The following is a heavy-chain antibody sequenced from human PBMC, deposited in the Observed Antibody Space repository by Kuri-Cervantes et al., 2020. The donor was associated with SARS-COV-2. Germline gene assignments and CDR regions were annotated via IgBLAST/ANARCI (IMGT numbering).Heavy chain of an antibody. CDR2: ISYDGSNK. Sequence: GESLKISCAASGFTFSGYAMHWVRQAPGKGLEWVAVISYDGSNKYYADSVKGRFTISRDNSKNTLYLQMNSLRAEDTAVYYCAKDLLWFGELFYYYYYYMDVWGKGTTVTVSS. CDR3: AKDLLWFGELFYYYYYYMDV. J-gene: IGHJ6*03. V-gene: IGHV3-30-3*01. D-gene: IGHD3-10*01. CDR1: GFTFSGYA.